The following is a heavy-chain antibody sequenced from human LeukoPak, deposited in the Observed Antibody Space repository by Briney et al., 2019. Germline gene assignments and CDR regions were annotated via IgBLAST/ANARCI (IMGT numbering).Heavy chain of an antibody. V-gene: IGHV3-66*01. D-gene: IGHD3-22*01. J-gene: IGHJ3*02. CDR1: GFTVSSNY. Sequence: PGGSLRLSCAASGFTVSSNYMSWVRQAPGKGLEWVSVIYSGGSTYYADSVKGRFTISRDNSKNTLYLQMNSLRAEDTAVYYCARDYDSSGFDAFDIWGQGTMVTVSS. CDR3: ARDYDSSGFDAFDI. CDR2: IYSGGST.